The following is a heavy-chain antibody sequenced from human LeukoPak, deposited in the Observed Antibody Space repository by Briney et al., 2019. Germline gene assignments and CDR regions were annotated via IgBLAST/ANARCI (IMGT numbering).Heavy chain of an antibody. CDR1: GFTFSNYV. CDR2: IRSDGSNE. D-gene: IGHD5-18*01. V-gene: IGHV3-30*02. J-gene: IGHJ4*02. CDR3: TKDIWRDSNGSIFEY. Sequence: GGSLRLSCAATGFTFSNYVMHWVRQAPGKGLEWVALIRSDGSNEYYTDSVKGRFTISRDNSKNSLYLQMNSLGTEDTALYYCTKDIWRDSNGSIFEYWGQGTLVTVSS.